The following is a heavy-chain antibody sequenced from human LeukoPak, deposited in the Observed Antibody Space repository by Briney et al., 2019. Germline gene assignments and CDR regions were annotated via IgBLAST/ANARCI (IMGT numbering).Heavy chain of an antibody. Sequence: SETLSLTCTVSGGSISSSSYYWGWIRQPPGKGLEWIGSIYYSGSTYYNPSLKSRVTISVDTSKNQFSLKLSSVTAADTAVYYCARRRGAPTGYGMDVWGQGTTVTVSS. CDR3: ARRRGAPTGYGMDV. J-gene: IGHJ6*02. CDR1: GGSISSSSYY. V-gene: IGHV4-39*01. D-gene: IGHD7-27*01. CDR2: IYYSGST.